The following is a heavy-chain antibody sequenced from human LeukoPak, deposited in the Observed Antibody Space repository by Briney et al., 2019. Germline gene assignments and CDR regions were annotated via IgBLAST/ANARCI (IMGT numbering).Heavy chain of an antibody. CDR1: GFTFISYG. V-gene: IGHV3-23*01. Sequence: PGGSLRLSCEASGFTFISYGMSWVRQAPGKGLEWVSTISNTAYNTYYADSVKGRFIISGDNSANTVSLEMNSLRAEDTALYYCAKHSGSYFIYYVDSWGQGSQVTVSS. CDR2: ISNTAYNT. CDR3: AKHSGSYFIYYVDS. J-gene: IGHJ4*02. D-gene: IGHD3-10*01.